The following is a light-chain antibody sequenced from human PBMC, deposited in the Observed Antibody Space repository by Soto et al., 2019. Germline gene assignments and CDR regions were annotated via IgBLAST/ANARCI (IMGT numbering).Light chain of an antibody. Sequence: DLPLTQSPSFLSASVGDRVIITCRASQGIGRYLGWYQQAPGKAPKLLIYGASTLQSGVPSRFSGSGSGTEFTLTISSMQPEDVATYYCQQLNTYPAFGGGTKVEI. CDR2: GAS. CDR3: QQLNTYPA. CDR1: QGIGRY. J-gene: IGKJ4*01. V-gene: IGKV1-9*01.